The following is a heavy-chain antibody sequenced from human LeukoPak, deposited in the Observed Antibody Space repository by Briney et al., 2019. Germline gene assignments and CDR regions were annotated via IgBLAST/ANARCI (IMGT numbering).Heavy chain of an antibody. CDR3: AREGYSSGLDY. J-gene: IGHJ4*02. CDR1: GYTFTSYG. Sequence: ASVKVSCKASGYTFTSYGISWVRQAPGQGLEWMGWISGYNGNTNYAQKLQGRVTMTTDTSTSTAHMELRSLRSDDTAVYYCAREGYSSGLDYWGQGTLVTVSS. D-gene: IGHD6-19*01. V-gene: IGHV1-18*01. CDR2: ISGYNGNT.